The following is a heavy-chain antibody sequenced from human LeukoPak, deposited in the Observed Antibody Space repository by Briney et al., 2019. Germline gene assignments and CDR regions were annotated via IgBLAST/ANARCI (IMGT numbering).Heavy chain of an antibody. J-gene: IGHJ6*02. CDR2: IRSKANTYAT. CDR3: SAAVGTDFYDYGMDV. Sequence: GGSLRLSCAASGFTFSGSAMHWVRQASGRGLEWVGRIRSKANTYATAYAASVKGRFSISRDDSKNTAYLQLNSLKTEDTAVYYCSAAVGTDFYDYGMDVWGQGTTVTVSS. CDR1: GFTFSGSA. V-gene: IGHV3-73*01. D-gene: IGHD6-13*01.